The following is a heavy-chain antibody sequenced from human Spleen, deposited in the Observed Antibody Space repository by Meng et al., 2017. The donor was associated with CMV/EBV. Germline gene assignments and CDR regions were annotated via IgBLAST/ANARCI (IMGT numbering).Heavy chain of an antibody. CDR2: IRFDGTNK. Sequence: GESLKISCAASGFSFGSYGMHWVRQAPGKGLEWLAFIRFDGTNKYYGDSVKGRFTISRDNLMNTLFLQLNTLRPDDTAVYYCAKGGPDFWSGYLNFDYWGQGTLVTV. CDR1: GFSFGSYG. D-gene: IGHD3-3*01. J-gene: IGHJ4*02. CDR3: AKGGPDFWSGYLNFDY. V-gene: IGHV3-30*02.